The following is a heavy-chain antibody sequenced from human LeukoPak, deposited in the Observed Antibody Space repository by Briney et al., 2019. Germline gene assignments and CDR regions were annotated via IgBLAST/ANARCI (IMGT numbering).Heavy chain of an antibody. Sequence: GGSLRLSCAASGFDFSGSDIYWVRQAPGKGPEWIGRIRSKTNSYTTAYAASVKGRFTISRDDSKSTAYLQMNSLRIEDTAVYYCTTSHYCGSGDYWGQETLVTVSS. CDR1: GFDFSGSD. CDR3: TTSHYCGSGDY. J-gene: IGHJ4*02. CDR2: IRSKTNSYTT. V-gene: IGHV3-73*01. D-gene: IGHD3-10*01.